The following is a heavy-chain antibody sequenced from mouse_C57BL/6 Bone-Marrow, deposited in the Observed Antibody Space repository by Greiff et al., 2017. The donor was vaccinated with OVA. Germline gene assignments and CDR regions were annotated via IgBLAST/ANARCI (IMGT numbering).Heavy chain of an antibody. Sequence: QVQLQQSGAELMKPGASVKLSCKATGYTFTGYWLEWVKQRPGHGLEWIGEIVPGSGSTNYNEKFKGKATFTADTSSNTAYMPLSSLTTEDSAIYYCARGYSNYHYWYFDVWGTGTTVTVSS. D-gene: IGHD2-5*01. J-gene: IGHJ1*03. CDR1: GYTFTGYW. V-gene: IGHV1-9*01. CDR2: IVPGSGST. CDR3: ARGYSNYHYWYFDV.